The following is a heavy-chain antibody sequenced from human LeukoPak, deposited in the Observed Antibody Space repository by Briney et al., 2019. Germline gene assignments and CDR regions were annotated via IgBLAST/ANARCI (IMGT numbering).Heavy chain of an antibody. D-gene: IGHD3-10*01. J-gene: IGHJ4*02. CDR3: ARASWFGELLFHGY. Sequence: GGSLRLSCTASGFTFGDYAMSWVRQAPGKGLEWVGFIRSTAYGGTTEYAASVKGRFSISRDDSKSIAYLQMYSLKSEDTAVYYCARASWFGELLFHGYWGQGTLVTVSS. V-gene: IGHV3-49*04. CDR1: GFTFGDYA. CDR2: IRSTAYGGTT.